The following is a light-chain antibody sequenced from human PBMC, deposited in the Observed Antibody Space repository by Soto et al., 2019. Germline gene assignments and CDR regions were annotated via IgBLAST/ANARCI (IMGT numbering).Light chain of an antibody. CDR2: DAS. CDR1: QNISNN. CDR3: QQYNSAPLT. Sequence: DIQTTQSPSTLSASVGDRVTITCQASQNISNNLAWYQQKPGKVPKLLIYDASTMQSGVPSRISGSGSGTDFTLTISSLQPEDVAAYYCQQYNSAPLTFGGGTKVDIK. V-gene: IGKV1-27*01. J-gene: IGKJ4*01.